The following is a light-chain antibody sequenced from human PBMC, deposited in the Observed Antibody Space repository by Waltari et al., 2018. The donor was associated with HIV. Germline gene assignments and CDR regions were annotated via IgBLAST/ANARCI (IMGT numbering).Light chain of an antibody. Sequence: DIHMTQSPPSLSASVGDRVTLTGRASQDIGHDLAWVQQKPGKAPERLICNVCPLQCGVPARFSGSGSGTEFTLTISSLQPEDFASYYCLQHNSYPPTFGGGTNVEIK. J-gene: IGKJ4*01. V-gene: IGKV1-17*01. CDR3: LQHNSYPPT. CDR1: QDIGHD. CDR2: NVC.